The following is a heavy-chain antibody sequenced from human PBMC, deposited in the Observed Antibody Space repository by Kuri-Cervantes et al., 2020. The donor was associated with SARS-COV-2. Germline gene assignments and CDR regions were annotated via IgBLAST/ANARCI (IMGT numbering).Heavy chain of an antibody. CDR3: ARDLAGRRQWLVS. V-gene: IGHV3-11*04. CDR1: GFTFSDYY. Sequence: LSLTCAASGFTFSDYYMSWIRQAPGKGLEWVSYISSSGSTIYYADSVKGRFTISRDNAKNSLYLQMNSLRAEDTAVYYCARDLAGRRQWLVSWGQGTLVTVSS. J-gene: IGHJ4*02. D-gene: IGHD6-19*01. CDR2: ISSSGSTI.